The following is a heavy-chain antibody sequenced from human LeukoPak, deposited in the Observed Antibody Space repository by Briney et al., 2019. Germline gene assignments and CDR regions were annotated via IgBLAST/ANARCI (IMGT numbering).Heavy chain of an antibody. CDR3: AGVLAGTRLFDY. Sequence: SQTLSLTCAISGDSVSISSAAWNWIRQSPSGGLEWLGRTYYRSKWYNEYAASVRSRITINPDTSKNQFSLQLNSVTPEDTAVYYCAGVLAGTRLFDYWGQGTLVTVSS. CDR2: TYYRSKWYN. D-gene: IGHD6-19*01. J-gene: IGHJ4*02. CDR1: GDSVSISSAA. V-gene: IGHV6-1*01.